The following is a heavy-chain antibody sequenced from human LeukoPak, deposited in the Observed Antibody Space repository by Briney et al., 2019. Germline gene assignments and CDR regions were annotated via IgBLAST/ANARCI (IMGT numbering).Heavy chain of an antibody. D-gene: IGHD2-2*01. V-gene: IGHV4-59*08. CDR1: SGSISSYY. Sequence: PSETLSLTCTVSSGSISSYYWSWIRQPPGKGLEWIGYIYYSGSTNYNPSLKSRVTISVDTSKNQFSLKLSSVTAADTAVYYCARSMSYCSSTSCLYGMDVWGQGTTVTVSS. CDR2: IYYSGST. CDR3: ARSMSYCSSTSCLYGMDV. J-gene: IGHJ6*02.